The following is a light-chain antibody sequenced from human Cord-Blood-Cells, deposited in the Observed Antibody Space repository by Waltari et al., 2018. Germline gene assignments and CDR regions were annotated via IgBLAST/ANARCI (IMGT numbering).Light chain of an antibody. CDR2: DAS. Sequence: DIQMTQSPSSLSASVADRVTITCQASQDISNYLNWYQQKPGKAPKLLIYDASNLETGVPSRFSGSGSGTDFTFAINSLQPEDIATYYCQQYDNLPFGPGTKVDIK. CDR3: QQYDNLP. J-gene: IGKJ3*01. CDR1: QDISNY. V-gene: IGKV1-33*01.